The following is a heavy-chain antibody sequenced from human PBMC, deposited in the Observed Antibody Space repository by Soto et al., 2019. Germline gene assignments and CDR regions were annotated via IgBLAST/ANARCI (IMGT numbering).Heavy chain of an antibody. D-gene: IGHD5-12*01. CDR2: INAGNGNT. J-gene: IGHJ4*02. Sequence: ASAEVCCNAPGYPFTSYARHGVRQAPGQRLEWMGRINAGNGNTKYSQKFQGRVTITRDTSASTAYMELSSLRSEDTAVYYCARVSRYYSGYEAFDYWGQGTLVTVSS. CDR1: GYPFTSYA. CDR3: ARVSRYYSGYEAFDY. V-gene: IGHV1-3*01.